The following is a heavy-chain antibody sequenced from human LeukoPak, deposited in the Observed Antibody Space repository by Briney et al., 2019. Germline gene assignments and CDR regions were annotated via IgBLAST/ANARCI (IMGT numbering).Heavy chain of an antibody. Sequence: PGGSLRLSCAASGFTFSSNWMHWVRQAPGKGLVWVSRIKGDGSSTSYADSVKGRFTISRDNAKNTLFLQMNSLRAEDTAVYYCVRVGLGAPPFHDWGHGLLVTVSS. D-gene: IGHD1-26*01. CDR1: GFTFSSNW. J-gene: IGHJ1*01. CDR2: IKGDGSST. CDR3: VRVGLGAPPFHD. V-gene: IGHV3-74*01.